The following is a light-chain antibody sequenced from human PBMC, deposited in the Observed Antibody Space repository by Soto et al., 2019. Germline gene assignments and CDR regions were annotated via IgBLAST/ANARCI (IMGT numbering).Light chain of an antibody. CDR2: SAS. Sequence: DIQMTQSPSSLSASVGDRITISCRASQSVRNFLVWYQQKPGKAPKLLIHSASTLQSGVPSRFSGSGSGTDFTLTISSLQPEVVATYYCQQSFSSPPITFGQGTRLEI. CDR3: QQSFSSPPIT. CDR1: QSVRNF. V-gene: IGKV1-39*01. J-gene: IGKJ5*01.